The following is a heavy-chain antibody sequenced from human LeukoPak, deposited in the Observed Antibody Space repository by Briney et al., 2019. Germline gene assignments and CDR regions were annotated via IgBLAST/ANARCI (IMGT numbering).Heavy chain of an antibody. Sequence: GGSLRLSCAASGFTFRSYGMHWVRQAPGKGLEWVAVTTYDGNNKYYADSVKGRFTNSRDNSKNTLYLHINSLRAEDTAIYYCARDVSLVVGASDFWGQGTPVTVSS. CDR1: GFTFRSYG. D-gene: IGHD2-15*01. V-gene: IGHV3-30*03. CDR2: TTYDGNNK. J-gene: IGHJ4*02. CDR3: ARDVSLVVGASDF.